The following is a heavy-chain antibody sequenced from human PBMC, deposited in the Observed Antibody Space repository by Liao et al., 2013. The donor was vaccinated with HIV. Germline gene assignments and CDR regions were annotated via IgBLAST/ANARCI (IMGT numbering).Heavy chain of an antibody. V-gene: IGHV4-61*02. CDR3: ARTDQYYDFWNGYENWFDP. CDR1: GGSISSGNYY. D-gene: IGHD3-3*01. J-gene: IGHJ5*02. CDR2: IYSSGSA. Sequence: QVQLQESGPGLVKPSQTLSLTCTVSGGSISSGNYYWSWIRQPAGKGLEWIGRIYSSGSANYNPSLKSRVTMSVDTSKNQFSLKLSSVTAADTAVYYCARTDQYYDFWNGYENWFDPWGQGTLVTVSS.